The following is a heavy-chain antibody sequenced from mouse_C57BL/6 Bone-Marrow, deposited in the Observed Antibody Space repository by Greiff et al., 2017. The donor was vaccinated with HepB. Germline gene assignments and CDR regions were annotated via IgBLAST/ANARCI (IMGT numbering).Heavy chain of an antibody. CDR1: GFNIKDDY. Sequence: VQLQQSGAELVRPGASVKLSCTASGFNIKDDYMHWVKQRPEQGLEWIGRIDPENGDTEYAEKFQGKATITADTSSNTAYLQLSSLTSEDTAVYYCTPYDYGSAWGQGTTLTVSS. CDR3: TPYDYGSA. D-gene: IGHD1-1*01. V-gene: IGHV14-4*01. CDR2: IDPENGDT. J-gene: IGHJ2*01.